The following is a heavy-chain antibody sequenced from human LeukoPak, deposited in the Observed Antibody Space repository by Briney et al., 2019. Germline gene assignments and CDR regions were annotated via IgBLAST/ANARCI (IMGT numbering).Heavy chain of an antibody. D-gene: IGHD3-9*01. CDR3: KTAYDILTGYTDY. CDR2: INHSGST. V-gene: IGHV4-34*01. Sequence: PSETLALSCAVNGGSFSGYYWSRTRQPPGEGLEWIGEINHSGSTNYNPSLKSRVTISVDTSKNQFSLKLSSVTAADIFFFKQKTAYDILTGYTDYWGQGTLVTVSS. CDR1: GGSFSGYY. J-gene: IGHJ4*02.